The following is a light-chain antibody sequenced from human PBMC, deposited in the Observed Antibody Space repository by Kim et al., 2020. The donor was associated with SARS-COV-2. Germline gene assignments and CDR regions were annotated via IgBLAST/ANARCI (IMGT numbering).Light chain of an antibody. CDR1: KLGSKY. CDR3: QTWDNNTVV. CDR2: QDR. V-gene: IGLV3-1*01. J-gene: IGLJ2*01. Sequence: SVSPGQTASITCSGDKLGSKYVCWYQQKSGRSPGLVIYQDRERPSGIPERFSGSNSGNTATLTISGTQAMDEADYYCQTWDNNTVVFGGGTKLTVL.